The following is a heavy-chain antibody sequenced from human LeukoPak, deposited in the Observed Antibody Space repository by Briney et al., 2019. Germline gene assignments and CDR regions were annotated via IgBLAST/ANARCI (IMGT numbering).Heavy chain of an antibody. D-gene: IGHD1/OR15-1a*01. CDR2: IIPIFGTA. Sequence: ASVKVSCKASGGTFSSYAISWVRQAPGQGLEWMGGIIPIFGTANYAQKFQGRVTITADESTSTAYMELSSLRSEDTAVYYCARTRGTNYYYYYMDVWGKGTTVTISS. V-gene: IGHV1-69*13. CDR1: GGTFSSYA. CDR3: ARTRGTNYYYYYMDV. J-gene: IGHJ6*03.